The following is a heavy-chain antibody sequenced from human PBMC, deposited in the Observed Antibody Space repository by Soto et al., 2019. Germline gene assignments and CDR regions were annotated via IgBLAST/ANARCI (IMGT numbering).Heavy chain of an antibody. J-gene: IGHJ5*02. CDR1: GYTFTSYY. CDR3: ARDKDNNWFDP. V-gene: IGHV1-46*01. Sequence: ASVKVSCKASGYTFTSYYMHWVRQAPGQGLEWMGIINPSGGSTSYAQKFQGRVTMTRDTSTSTVYMELSSLSSVTAADTAVYYCARDKDNNWFDPWGQGTLVTVSS. CDR2: INPSGGST.